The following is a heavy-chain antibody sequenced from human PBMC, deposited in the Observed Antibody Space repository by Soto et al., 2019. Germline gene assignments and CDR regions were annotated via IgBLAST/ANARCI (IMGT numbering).Heavy chain of an antibody. CDR3: ARGRGYSRGWYYFDY. J-gene: IGHJ4*02. CDR1: GGPLSRKK. CDR2: INHSGST. Sequence: ALSVKSADLGGPLSRKKRIWIRQPPGKGLEWIGEINHSGSTNYNPSLKSRVTMSVDTSKNQLSLKLSSVTAADTAVYYCARGRGYSRGWYYFDYWGQGTLVMVSS. V-gene: IGHV4-34*01. D-gene: IGHD6-19*01.